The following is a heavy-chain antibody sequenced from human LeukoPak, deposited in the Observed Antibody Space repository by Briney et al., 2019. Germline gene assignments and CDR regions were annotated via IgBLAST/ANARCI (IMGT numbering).Heavy chain of an antibody. Sequence: SETLSLTCTVSGDSISSSSYYWGWIRQPPGKGLEWIGTIYYSGSTYYNPSLKSRVTMSVYTSKNQFSLKLSSVTAADTAVYYCARHSNGGCSSTRCHIDYWGQGTLVTVSS. CDR1: GDSISSSSYY. D-gene: IGHD2-2*01. CDR2: IYYSGST. V-gene: IGHV4-39*01. CDR3: ARHSNGGCSSTRCHIDY. J-gene: IGHJ4*02.